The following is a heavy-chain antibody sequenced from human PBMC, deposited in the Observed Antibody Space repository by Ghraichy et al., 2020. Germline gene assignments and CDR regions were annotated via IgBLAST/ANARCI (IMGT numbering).Heavy chain of an antibody. J-gene: IGHJ4*02. CDR1: GFTFSSYW. CDR2: IKQDGSEK. D-gene: IGHD6-6*01. V-gene: IGHV3-7*01. CDR3: ARARFSVYSSSSGYYFDY. Sequence: GSLRLSCAASGFTFSSYWMSWVRQAPGKGLEWVANIKQDGSEKYYVDSVKGRFTISRDKAKNSLYLQMNSLRAEDTAVYYCARARFSVYSSSSGYYFDYWGQGTLVTVSS.